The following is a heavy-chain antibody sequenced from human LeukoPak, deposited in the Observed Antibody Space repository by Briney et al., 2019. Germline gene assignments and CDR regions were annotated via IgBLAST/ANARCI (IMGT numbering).Heavy chain of an antibody. Sequence: GGSLRLSCAASGFTFSSYVMHWVRQAPGKGLEWVSSISSSSSYIYYADSVKGRFTISRDNAKNSLYLQMNSLRAEDTAVYYCARDDGQYNPSSFDYWGQGTLVTVSS. D-gene: IGHD1-14*01. CDR2: ISSSSSYI. V-gene: IGHV3-21*01. CDR1: GFTFSSYV. J-gene: IGHJ4*02. CDR3: ARDDGQYNPSSFDY.